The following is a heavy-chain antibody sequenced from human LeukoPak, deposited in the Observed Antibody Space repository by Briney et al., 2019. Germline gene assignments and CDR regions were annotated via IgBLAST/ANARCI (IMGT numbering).Heavy chain of an antibody. V-gene: IGHV3-30*18. CDR3: AKSTSTTVAPRDSFDI. D-gene: IGHD4-23*01. CDR1: GFTFSSFG. CDR2: ISYDGSNK. J-gene: IGHJ3*02. Sequence: PGGSLRLSCAVSGFTFSSFGMHWVRQAPGKGLEWVAFISYDGSNKYYADSVKGRFTISRDTSTNTVSLQMNSLTSEDTAVYHCAKSTSTTVAPRDSFDIWGQGTMVTVSS.